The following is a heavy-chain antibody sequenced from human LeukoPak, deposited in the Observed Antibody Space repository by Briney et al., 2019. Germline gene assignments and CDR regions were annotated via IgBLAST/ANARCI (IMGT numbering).Heavy chain of an antibody. D-gene: IGHD1-1*01. V-gene: IGHV3-15*01. J-gene: IGHJ5*02. CDR2: IKSKTDGGTT. CDR1: GFTFSNAW. Sequence: GGSLTLSCAASGFTFSNAWMSWVRHAPGKGLEWVGRIKSKTDGGTTDYAAPVKGRFTISRDDSKNTLYLQMNSLKTEDTAVYYCTTDGAYNWNDVAGFDPWGQGTLVTVSS. CDR3: TTDGAYNWNDVAGFDP.